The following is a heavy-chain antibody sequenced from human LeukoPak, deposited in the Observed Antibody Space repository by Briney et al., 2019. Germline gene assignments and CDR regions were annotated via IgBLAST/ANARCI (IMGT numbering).Heavy chain of an antibody. J-gene: IGHJ2*01. V-gene: IGHV3-21*01. D-gene: IGHD3-10*01. CDR1: GFTFSSYS. Sequence: PGGSLRLSCAASGFTFSSYSMNWVRQAPGKGLEWISSISSSSSYIYYADSVKGRFTISRDNAKNSLFLQMNSLRVEDTAVYYCARDPLYYASGRYWYFDLWGRGTLVTVSS. CDR2: ISSSSSYI. CDR3: ARDPLYYASGRYWYFDL.